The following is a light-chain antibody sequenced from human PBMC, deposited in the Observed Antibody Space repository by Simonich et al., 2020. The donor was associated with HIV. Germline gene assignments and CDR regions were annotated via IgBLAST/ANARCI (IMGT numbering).Light chain of an antibody. V-gene: IGKV4-1*01. J-gene: IGKJ4*01. CDR1: QSVLYSSNNKNY. CDR3: QQYYSTPVLT. CDR2: WAS. Sequence: DIVMTQSPDSLAVSLGERATINCKSSQSVLYSSNNKNYLAWYQQKPGQPPKLIIYWASTRESGCPDRFSGSGSGTDFTLTISSLQAEDVALYYCQQYYSTPVLTFGGGTKVEIK.